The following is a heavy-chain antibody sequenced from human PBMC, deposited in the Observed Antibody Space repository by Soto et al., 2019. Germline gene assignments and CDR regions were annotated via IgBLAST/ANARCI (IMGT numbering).Heavy chain of an antibody. CDR1: GFTFSSYA. CDR2: ISGSGGST. Sequence: GGSLRLSCAASGFTFSSYAMSWVRQAPGKGLEWVSAISGSGGSTYYADSVKGRFTISRDNSKNTLYLQMSSLRSEDTAVYYCAREPVVSSGWFFDYWGQGTLVTVSS. CDR3: AREPVVSSGWFFDY. D-gene: IGHD6-19*01. V-gene: IGHV3-23*01. J-gene: IGHJ4*02.